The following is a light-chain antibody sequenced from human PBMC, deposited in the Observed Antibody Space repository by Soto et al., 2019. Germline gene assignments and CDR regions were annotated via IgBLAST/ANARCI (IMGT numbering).Light chain of an antibody. CDR2: GNS. Sequence: QSVLTQPPSVSVAPGQRVTISCTGSSSNIGAGYDVHWYQQLPGTAPKLLIYGNSNRPSGVPDRFARSKSGTSASLAITGLQAEDEADYYCQSYDSSLSGYVFGTGTKLTVL. CDR1: SSNIGAGYD. J-gene: IGLJ1*01. CDR3: QSYDSSLSGYV. V-gene: IGLV1-40*01.